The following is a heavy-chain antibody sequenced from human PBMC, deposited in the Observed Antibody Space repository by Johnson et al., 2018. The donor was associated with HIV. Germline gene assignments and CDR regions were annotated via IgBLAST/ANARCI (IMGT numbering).Heavy chain of an antibody. CDR3: TTVEYGSGSPL. CDR2: IKSKADGETP. J-gene: IGHJ3*01. D-gene: IGHD3-10*01. CDR1: GFTFSNAW. Sequence: VQLVESGGGLVQPGRSLRLSCAASGFTFSNAWMSWVRQAPGKGLAWVGRIKSKADGETPDYATPVNGRFTISRDDSKNTLYLQMNRLKTEDTAVYYCTTVEYGSGSPLWGQGTMVTVSS. V-gene: IGHV3-15*01.